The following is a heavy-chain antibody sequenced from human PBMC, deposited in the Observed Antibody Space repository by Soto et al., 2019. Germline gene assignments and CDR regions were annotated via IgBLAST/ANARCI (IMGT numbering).Heavy chain of an antibody. CDR2: SSNSGTYT. D-gene: IGHD3-10*01. J-gene: IGHJ6*02. Sequence: PGESLKISCAASGFKVSDYYMSWIRQAPGKGLEWLSYSSNSGTYTRYADSVKGRFSISRDNANNVMYLQMDTLRAEDTAVYYCVRAGPVFDVHYYGRDLGVQGTTVTVS. CDR3: VRAGPVFDVHYYGRDL. V-gene: IGHV3-11*06. CDR1: GFKVSDYY.